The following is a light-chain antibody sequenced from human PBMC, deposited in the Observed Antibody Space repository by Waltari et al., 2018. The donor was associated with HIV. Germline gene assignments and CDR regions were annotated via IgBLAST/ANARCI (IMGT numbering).Light chain of an antibody. CDR1: SSNIGAGYD. CDR3: QSYDSSLTVVI. CDR2: GNS. V-gene: IGLV1-40*01. J-gene: IGLJ2*01. Sequence: QSVLTQPPSVSGAPGQRVTISCTESSSNIGAGYDVHWYQQVPGTAPKLLIFGNSNRPSGVPDRFSGSKSATSASLAITGLQAEDEADYYCQSYDSSLTVVIFGGGTKLTVL.